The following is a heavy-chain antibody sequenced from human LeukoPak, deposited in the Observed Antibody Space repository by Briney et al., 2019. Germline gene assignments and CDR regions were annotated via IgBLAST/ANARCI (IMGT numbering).Heavy chain of an antibody. J-gene: IGHJ2*01. D-gene: IGHD4-17*01. Sequence: SETLSLTCTVSGGSISSYYWSWIRQPPGKGLEWIGYIYHGGSTNYNPSLKSRVTISVDTSKNQFSLKLSSVTAADTAVYYCARDPPPTVLPLGYFDLWGRGTLVTVSS. CDR3: ARDPPPTVLPLGYFDL. V-gene: IGHV4-59*01. CDR2: IYHGGST. CDR1: GGSISSYY.